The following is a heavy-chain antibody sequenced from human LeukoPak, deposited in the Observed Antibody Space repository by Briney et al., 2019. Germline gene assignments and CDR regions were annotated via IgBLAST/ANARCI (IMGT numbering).Heavy chain of an antibody. CDR1: GFTFSGSA. D-gene: IGHD1-20*01. CDR3: TRQITGTPAPYYYYMDV. CDR2: IRNKANSYAT. J-gene: IGHJ6*03. Sequence: GGSLRLSCAASGFTFSGSAMHWVRRASGKGLEWVGRIRNKANSYATAYAASVKGRFTISRDDSKNTAYLQMNSLKTEDTAVYYCTRQITGTPAPYYYYMDVWGKGTTVTVSS. V-gene: IGHV3-73*01.